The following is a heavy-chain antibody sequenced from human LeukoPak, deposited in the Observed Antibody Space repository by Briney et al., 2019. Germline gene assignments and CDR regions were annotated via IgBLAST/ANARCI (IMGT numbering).Heavy chain of an antibody. Sequence: PSETLSLTCAVYGGSFSGYYWSWIRQHPGKGLEWIAYIYYSGSTYYNPSLKSRVTISVDTSKNQFSLKLSSVTAADTAVYYCARADTALAGAFDIWGQGTMVTVSS. J-gene: IGHJ3*02. D-gene: IGHD5-18*01. CDR1: GGSFSGYY. V-gene: IGHV4-34*09. CDR3: ARADTALAGAFDI. CDR2: IYYSGST.